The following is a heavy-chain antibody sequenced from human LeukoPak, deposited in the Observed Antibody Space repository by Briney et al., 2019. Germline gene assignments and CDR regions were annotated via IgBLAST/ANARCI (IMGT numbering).Heavy chain of an antibody. D-gene: IGHD1-14*01. V-gene: IGHV3-53*01. J-gene: IGHJ6*03. Sequence: PGGSLRLSCVASGFTVSSNYMTWVRQAPGKGLEWVSVIYSGGDTYYADSVKGRFTISRDNSKNTRYLQMNSLRADDTAVYFCARQGASYNNGYYYYHYMAAWGKGTTVTVSS. CDR3: ARQGASYNNGYYYYHYMAA. CDR2: IYSGGDT. CDR1: GFTVSSNY.